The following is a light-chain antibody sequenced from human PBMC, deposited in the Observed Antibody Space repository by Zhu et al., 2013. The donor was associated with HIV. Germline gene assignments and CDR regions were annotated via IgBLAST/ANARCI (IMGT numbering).Light chain of an antibody. J-gene: IGLJ2*01. V-gene: IGLV2-14*01. CDR1: SSDIGDNNF. CDR3: SSYTGISTVT. CDR2: AVS. Sequence: QSALTQPASVSGSPGQSITISCSGISSDIGDNNFVSWYQQYPGKAPKLMIFAVSNRPSGVSDRFSGSKSGNTASLTISGLQTEDEADYYCSSYTGISTVTFGGGTKVDRP.